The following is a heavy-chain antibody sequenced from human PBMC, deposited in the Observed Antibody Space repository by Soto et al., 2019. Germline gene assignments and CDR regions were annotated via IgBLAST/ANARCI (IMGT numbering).Heavy chain of an antibody. D-gene: IGHD3-22*01. Sequence: EVQLLESGGDLVHPGGSLRLSCAASGFTFRNYAMNWVRQAPGKGLEWVEAISGVDGYSSYIDSVKGRFTISRDDSDKTVYIQMNGLRVEDTAVYYCARDRSYGNYYSYYYAMDVWGEGATVSLS. CDR1: GFTFRNYA. V-gene: IGHV3-23*01. J-gene: IGHJ6*01. CDR3: ARDRSYGNYYSYYYAMDV. CDR2: ISGVDGYS.